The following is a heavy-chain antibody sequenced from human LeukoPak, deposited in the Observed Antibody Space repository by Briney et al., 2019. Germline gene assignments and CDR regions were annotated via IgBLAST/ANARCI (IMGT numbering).Heavy chain of an antibody. CDR2: IYPDDSDT. CDR3: ARTYGSGTYYNRVGAFDI. CDR1: GYSFTNYW. J-gene: IGHJ3*02. Sequence: KRGESLKISCKGSGYSFTNYWIGWVRQMPGKGLEWMGIIYPDDSDTRYSPSFQGQVTISADKSISTAYLQWSSLKASDTAMYYRARTYGSGTYYNRVGAFDIWGQGTMVSVFS. V-gene: IGHV5-51*01. D-gene: IGHD3-10*01.